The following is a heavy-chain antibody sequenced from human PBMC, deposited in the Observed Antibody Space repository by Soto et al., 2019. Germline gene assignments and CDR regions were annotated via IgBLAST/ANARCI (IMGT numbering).Heavy chain of an antibody. CDR3: ARSQGSSTSLEIYYYYYYGMDV. CDR1: GGSFSSYA. Sequence: QVQLVQSGAEVKKPGSSVKVSCKASGGSFSSYAISWVRQAPGQGLEWMGVIIPISGTANYAQKCQGRVTITADESTSTCYIALSSLRSEDTAVYYCARSQGSSTSLEIYYYYYYGMDVWGQGTTVTVSS. J-gene: IGHJ6*02. CDR2: IIPISGTA. V-gene: IGHV1-69*01. D-gene: IGHD2-2*01.